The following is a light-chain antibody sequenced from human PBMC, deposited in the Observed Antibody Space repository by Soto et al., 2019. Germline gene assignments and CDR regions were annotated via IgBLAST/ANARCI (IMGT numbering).Light chain of an antibody. J-gene: IGKJ1*01. CDR2: GAS. CDR3: QQYNNWGT. CDR1: QSVSSN. V-gene: IGKV3-15*01. Sequence: EIVMTQSPATLSVSPGERATLSCRASQSVSSNLAWYQQKPGQAPRLLIYGASTRATGIPARFSGSGSGTEFTLTISSLQSEDFAVYYCQQYNNWGTFGQGTKVELE.